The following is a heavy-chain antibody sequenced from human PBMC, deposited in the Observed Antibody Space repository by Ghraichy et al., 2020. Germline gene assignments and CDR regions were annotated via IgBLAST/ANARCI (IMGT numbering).Heavy chain of an antibody. Sequence: SQTLSLTCAISGDSVSSNSAAWNWIRQSPSRGLEWLGRTYYRSKWYNDYAVSVKSRLTINPDTSKNQFSLQLNSLTPEDTAGYYCARHRVDRSGGYEEVYYGMDGWGQGTTVTVSS. V-gene: IGHV6-1*01. CDR2: TYYRSKWYN. J-gene: IGHJ6*02. CDR1: GDSVSSNSAA. CDR3: ARHRVDRSGGYEEVYYGMDG. D-gene: IGHD6-19*01.